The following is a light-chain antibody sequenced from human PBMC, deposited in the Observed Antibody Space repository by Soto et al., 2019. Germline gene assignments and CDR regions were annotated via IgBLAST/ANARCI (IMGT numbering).Light chain of an antibody. J-gene: IGLJ2*01. CDR1: SSNIGAGYG. CDR3: QSYDGRLSGLI. V-gene: IGLV1-40*01. CDR2: GNS. Sequence: QSVLTQPPSVSGAPGQRVTISCTGSSSNIGAGYGVHWYQQIPGAAPKRLIYGNSDRPSGVPDRFSGSKSDTSASLAITGRQAEDEADYYCQSYDGRLSGLIFGGGTKLTVL.